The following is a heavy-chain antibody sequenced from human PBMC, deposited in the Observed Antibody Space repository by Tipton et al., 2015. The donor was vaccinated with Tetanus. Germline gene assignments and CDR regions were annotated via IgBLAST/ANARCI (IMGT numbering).Heavy chain of an antibody. J-gene: IGHJ6*02. CDR3: ARDRGDYIYYGMDV. CDR1: GYTFTGYY. D-gene: IGHD3-22*01. CDR2: IDPNSGAT. V-gene: IGHV1-2*02. Sequence: QMQLMQSGAEMKKPGASVKVSCKASGYTFTGYYIYWVRQAPGQGLEWMGWIDPNSGATVYAQKFQGRVTMTRDTSISTAYMELRSLRSDDTAVYYCARDRGDYIYYGMDVWGPGTTVTVS.